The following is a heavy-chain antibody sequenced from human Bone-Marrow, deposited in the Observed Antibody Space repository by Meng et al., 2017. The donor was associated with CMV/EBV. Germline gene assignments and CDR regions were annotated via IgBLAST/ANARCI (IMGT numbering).Heavy chain of an antibody. CDR3: ARGLPNGYAFDI. D-gene: IGHD1-1*01. J-gene: IGHJ3*02. Sequence: GSLRLSCAVYGGSLSGYYWSWIRQPPGKGLEWIGEINHSGSTNYNPSLKSRVTISVDTSKNQFSLKLSSVTAADTALYNCARGLPNGYAFDIWGQGTRVTVSS. CDR1: GGSLSGYY. V-gene: IGHV4-34*01. CDR2: INHSGST.